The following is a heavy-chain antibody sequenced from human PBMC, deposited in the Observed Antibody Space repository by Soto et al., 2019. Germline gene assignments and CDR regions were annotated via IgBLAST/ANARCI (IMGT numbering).Heavy chain of an antibody. Sequence: GGSLRLSCAASGFTFSSYAMSWVRQAPGKGLEWVSTISGSGGNTYYADSVKGRFTISRDNANNTLYLQIDSLRAEDTAVYYCAREGFSYGYGYYYYNGMDVWGQGTTVTVSS. CDR1: GFTFSSYA. CDR2: ISGSGGNT. V-gene: IGHV3-23*01. CDR3: AREGFSYGYGYYYYNGMDV. D-gene: IGHD5-18*01. J-gene: IGHJ6*02.